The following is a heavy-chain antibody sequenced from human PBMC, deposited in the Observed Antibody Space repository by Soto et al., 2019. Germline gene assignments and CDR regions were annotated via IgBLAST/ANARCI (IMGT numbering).Heavy chain of an antibody. CDR1: GFTVSSNY. Sequence: GGSLRLSCAASGFTVSSNYMSWVRQAPGKGLEWVSVIYSGGSTYYADSVKGRFTISRDNSKNTLYLQMNSLRAEDTAVYYCASRSHDYGDYDFDYWGQGTLVTVSS. CDR2: IYSGGST. J-gene: IGHJ4*02. D-gene: IGHD4-17*01. CDR3: ASRSHDYGDYDFDY. V-gene: IGHV3-66*01.